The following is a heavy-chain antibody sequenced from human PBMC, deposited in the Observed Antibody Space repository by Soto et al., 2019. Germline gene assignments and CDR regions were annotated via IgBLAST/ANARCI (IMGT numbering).Heavy chain of an antibody. J-gene: IGHJ3*02. CDR2: IKYSGTT. Sequence: QLQLQESGPGLVKPSETLSLTCTVSGGSISSSRCHWGWIRQPPGKGLEWIASIKYSGTTFYNPSLNNRVTLSGDTSKIQFSLKLSSVTATETAVDDRAGHGIAGSYYDAFDIWGQGTMVTVSS. D-gene: IGHD1-26*01. CDR3: AGHGIAGSYYDAFDI. CDR1: GGSISSSRCH. V-gene: IGHV4-39*01.